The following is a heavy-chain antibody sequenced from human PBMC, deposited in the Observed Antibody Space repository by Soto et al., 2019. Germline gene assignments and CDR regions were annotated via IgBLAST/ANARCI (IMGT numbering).Heavy chain of an antibody. CDR1: GFTFSSYA. Sequence: EVQLVESGGGLVQPGGSLRLSCAASGFTFSSYAMHWVRQAPGKGLEYVSAISSIGGSTYYANSVKGRFTISRDNSKNTLYLQMGSLRAEDMAVYYCARDTYYDFWSGQLYYYYMDVWGKGTTVTVSS. J-gene: IGHJ6*03. D-gene: IGHD3-3*01. CDR2: ISSIGGST. V-gene: IGHV3-64*01. CDR3: ARDTYYDFWSGQLYYYYMDV.